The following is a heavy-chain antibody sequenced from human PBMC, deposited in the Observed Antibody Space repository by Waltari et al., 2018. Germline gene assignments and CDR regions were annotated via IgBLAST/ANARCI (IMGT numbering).Heavy chain of an antibody. V-gene: IGHV4-38-2*01. CDR1: GYSISSGYY. CDR2: IYHSGST. Sequence: QVQLQESGPGLVKPSETLSLTCAVSGYSISSGYYWGWIRQPPGKGLEWIGSIYHSGSTYYNPSLKSRVTISVDTSKNQFSLKLSSVTAADTAVYYCARSADQYRVPIDYWGQGTLVTVSS. D-gene: IGHD2-2*01. J-gene: IGHJ4*02. CDR3: ARSADQYRVPIDY.